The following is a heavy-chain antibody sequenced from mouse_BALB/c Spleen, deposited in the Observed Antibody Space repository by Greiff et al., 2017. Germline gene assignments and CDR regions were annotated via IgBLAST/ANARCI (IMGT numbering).Heavy chain of an antibody. CDR2: IDPANGNT. J-gene: IGHJ3*01. D-gene: IGHD4-1*01. CDR1: GFNIKDTY. V-gene: IGHV14-3*02. Sequence: VQLQQSGAELVKPGASVKLSCTASGFNIKDTYMHWVKQRPEQGLEWIGRIDPANGNTKYDPKFKDKAILTVDKSSSTAYMQLSSLTSEDSAVYYCARDWDGRFAYWGQGTLVTVSA. CDR3: ARDWDGRFAY.